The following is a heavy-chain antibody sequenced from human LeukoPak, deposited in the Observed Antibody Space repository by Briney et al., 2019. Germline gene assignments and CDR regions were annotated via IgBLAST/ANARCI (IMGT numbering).Heavy chain of an antibody. CDR2: IYYSGST. J-gene: IGHJ5*02. V-gene: IGHV4-61*10. D-gene: IGHD3-9*01. Sequence: SETLSLTCTVSGGSISSGTYYWRWIRQPAGKGLEWIGYIYYSGSTNYNPSLKSRVTISVDTSKNQFSLKLSSVTAADTAVYYCARVGGILTGYSNSAGWFDPWGQGTLVTVSS. CDR1: GGSISSGTYY. CDR3: ARVGGILTGYSNSAGWFDP.